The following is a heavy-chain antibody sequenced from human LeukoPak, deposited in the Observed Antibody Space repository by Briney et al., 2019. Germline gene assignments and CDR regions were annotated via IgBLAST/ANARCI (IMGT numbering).Heavy chain of an antibody. D-gene: IGHD3-10*01. V-gene: IGHV3-23*01. CDR1: GFTFSSYS. CDR2: ISGSGGST. J-gene: IGHJ6*02. CDR3: AKDRITMVRGAVSGGMDV. Sequence: GGSLRLSCAASGFTFSSYSMNWVRQAPGKGLEWVSAISGSGGSTYYADSVKGRFTISRDNSKNTLYLQMNSLRAEDTAVYYCAKDRITMVRGAVSGGMDVWGQGTTVTVSS.